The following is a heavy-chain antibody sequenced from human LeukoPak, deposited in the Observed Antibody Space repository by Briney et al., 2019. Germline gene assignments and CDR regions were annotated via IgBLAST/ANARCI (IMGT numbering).Heavy chain of an antibody. CDR3: ARGGTTHDY. D-gene: IGHD1-26*01. CDR1: GGSISSYY. CDR2: IYYSGSA. Sequence: SETLSLTXTVSGGSISSYYWSWIRQPPGKGLEWIGYIYYSGSANYNPSLKSRVTISVDTSKNQFSLKLSSVTAADTAVYYCARGGTTHDYWGQGTLVTVSS. J-gene: IGHJ4*02. V-gene: IGHV4-59*01.